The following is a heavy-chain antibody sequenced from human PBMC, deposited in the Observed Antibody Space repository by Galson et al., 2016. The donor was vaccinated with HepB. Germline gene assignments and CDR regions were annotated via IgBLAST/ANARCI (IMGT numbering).Heavy chain of an antibody. Sequence: SLRLSCAASGFTFSSYNMNWVRQAPGKGLEWVSCITRGSNYIYYTDSVKGRFTISRDNAKNSLFLQMNSLRAEDKAVYYCAKEGYTSTWYEGGMDVWGQGTTGTVSS. CDR3: AKEGYTSTWYEGGMDV. J-gene: IGHJ6*02. CDR1: GFTFSSYN. D-gene: IGHD6-13*01. CDR2: ITRGSNYI. V-gene: IGHV3-21*01.